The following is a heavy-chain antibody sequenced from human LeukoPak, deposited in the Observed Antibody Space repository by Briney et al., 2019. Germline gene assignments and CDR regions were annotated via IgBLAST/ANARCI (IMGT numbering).Heavy chain of an antibody. J-gene: IGHJ4*02. CDR1: GGTFSSYA. Sequence: SVTVSCKASGGTFSSYAISWVGQAPGQGREWMGGIIPILGTANYAQKFQGRVTITADETTSRAYMEVRRLRCEERAVYYCARGRRGGGRLRLGELPYPTPLDYWGQGTLVTVSS. V-gene: IGHV1-69*13. CDR3: ARGRRGGGRLRLGELPYPTPLDY. CDR2: IIPILGTA. D-gene: IGHD3-16*01.